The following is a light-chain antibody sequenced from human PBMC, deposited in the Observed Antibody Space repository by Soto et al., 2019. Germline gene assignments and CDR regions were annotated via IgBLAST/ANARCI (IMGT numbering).Light chain of an antibody. CDR1: QGVRTD. V-gene: IGKV1-16*01. Sequence: DIQMTQSPSSLSASVGARVTITCRAGQGVRTDLAWYQQKPGKAPKSLISAASDLQSGVPSRFSGSGSETDFTLTITNLQPEDFATYYCQQYNSYPFTFGPGTKVDIK. J-gene: IGKJ3*01. CDR2: AAS. CDR3: QQYNSYPFT.